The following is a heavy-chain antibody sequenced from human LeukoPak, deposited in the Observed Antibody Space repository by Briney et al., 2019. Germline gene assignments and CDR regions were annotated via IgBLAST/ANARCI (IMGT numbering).Heavy chain of an antibody. V-gene: IGHV1-69*01. CDR3: AGGYCSGGSCYRNWFDP. CDR2: IIPIFGTA. Sequence: GSSVKVSCKASGGTFSSYAISWVRQAPGQGLEWMGGIIPIFGTANYAQKFQGRVTITADESTSTAYMELSSLRSEDTAVYYCAGGYCSGGSCYRNWFDPWGQGTLVTVSS. J-gene: IGHJ5*02. CDR1: GGTFSSYA. D-gene: IGHD2-15*01.